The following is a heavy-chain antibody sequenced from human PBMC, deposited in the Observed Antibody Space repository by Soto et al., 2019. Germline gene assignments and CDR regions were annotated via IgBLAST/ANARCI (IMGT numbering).Heavy chain of an antibody. CDR3: ARDAPGVAPY. V-gene: IGHV4-31*03. J-gene: IGHJ4*02. CDR1: GGSIIDGQTY. D-gene: IGHD2-15*01. Sequence: QVQLQESGPGLVKPSQTLSLTCTVPGGSIIDGQTYLNWIRQHPERGLEWMGYINYRGTTNYSPALKSRILISIDTSKNQFSLRLTSVKAADTAVYYCARDAPGVAPYWGQGTLVTVSS. CDR2: INYRGTT.